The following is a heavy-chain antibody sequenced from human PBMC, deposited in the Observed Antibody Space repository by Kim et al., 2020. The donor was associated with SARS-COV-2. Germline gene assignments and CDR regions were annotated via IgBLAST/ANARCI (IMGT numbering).Heavy chain of an antibody. V-gene: IGHV5-51*01. J-gene: IGHJ5*02. Sequence: GESLKISCKGSGYSFTSYWIGWVRQMPGKGLEWMGIIYPGDSDTRYSPSFQGQVTISADKSISTAYLQWSSLKASGTAMYYCARLYGFSGDYPRGWVGPWGQRTLVTVSS. CDR3: ARLYGFSGDYPRGWVGP. CDR1: GYSFTSYW. CDR2: IYPGDSDT. D-gene: IGHD3-22*01.